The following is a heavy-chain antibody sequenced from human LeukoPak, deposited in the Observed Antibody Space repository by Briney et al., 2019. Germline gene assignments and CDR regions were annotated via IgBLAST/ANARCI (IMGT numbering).Heavy chain of an antibody. V-gene: IGHV4-4*07. J-gene: IGHJ6*03. Sequence: SETLSLTCTVSGGSISGYYWSWIRQPAGKGLEWIGRIFTSGSTSYNPSLKSRVTMSLDKSDNEFSLKVRSVTAADTAVYYCARALWFGESKTAPYYYYMGVWGKGTTVTVSS. CDR1: GGSISGYY. CDR3: ARALWFGESKTAPYYYYMGV. CDR2: IFTSGST. D-gene: IGHD3-10*01.